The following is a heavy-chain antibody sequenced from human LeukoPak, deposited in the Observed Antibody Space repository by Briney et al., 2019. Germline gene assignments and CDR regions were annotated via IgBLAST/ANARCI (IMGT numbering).Heavy chain of an antibody. CDR3: TRDLGLRRMI. V-gene: IGHV3-74*01. J-gene: IGHJ2*01. Sequence: GGSLRLSCAASGFTFSEYWMHWVRQAPGKGLEWVSRINSDGSRITYADSVKGRFSISRDNARELLFLQMNSLRVDDTAVYYCTRDLGLRRMIWGRGTLVIVSS. CDR1: GFTFSEYW. CDR2: INSDGSRI.